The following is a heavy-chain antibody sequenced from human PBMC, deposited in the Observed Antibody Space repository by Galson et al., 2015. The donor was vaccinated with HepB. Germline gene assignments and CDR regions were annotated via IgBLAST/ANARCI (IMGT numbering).Heavy chain of an antibody. CDR1: GFTFSSYG. V-gene: IGHV3-33*01. D-gene: IGHD2-21*01. J-gene: IGHJ4*02. CDR2: IWYDGSNK. CDR3: AAIPEVVVIASDY. Sequence: SLRLSCAASGFTFSSYGMHWVRQAPGKGLEWVAVIWYDGSNKYYADSVKGRFTISRDNSKNTLYLQMNSLRAEDTAVYYCAAIPEVVVIASDYWGQGTLVTVSS.